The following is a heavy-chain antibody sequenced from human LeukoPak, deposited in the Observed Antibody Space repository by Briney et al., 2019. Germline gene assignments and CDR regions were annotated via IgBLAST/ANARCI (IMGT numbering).Heavy chain of an antibody. Sequence: GGSLRLSCTASGFTFSPYSMNWVRQAPGKGLEWVSAVSGSGDDTFYADSVKGRFTISRDYSQNTLFLEMNSLRAEDTALYYCAKSDCSSIYCYVLDYWGQGTLVTVPS. J-gene: IGHJ4*02. V-gene: IGHV3-23*01. CDR3: AKSDCSSIYCYVLDY. CDR1: GFTFSPYS. D-gene: IGHD2-2*01. CDR2: VSGSGDDT.